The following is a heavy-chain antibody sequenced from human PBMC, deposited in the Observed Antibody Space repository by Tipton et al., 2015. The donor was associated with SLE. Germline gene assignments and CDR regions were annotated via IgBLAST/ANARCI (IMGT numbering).Heavy chain of an antibody. CDR3: ARAMSYYYDDSSDAFDI. D-gene: IGHD3-22*01. V-gene: IGHV3-53*04. CDR2: IYSGGST. CDR1: GFTVSSNY. Sequence: SLRLSCAASGFTVSSNYMSWVRQAPGKGLEWVSVIYSGGSTYYPESVKGRFTISRHNSKNTLYLQMNSLRAEDTAVYYCARAMSYYYDDSSDAFDIWGQGTMVTVSS. J-gene: IGHJ3*02.